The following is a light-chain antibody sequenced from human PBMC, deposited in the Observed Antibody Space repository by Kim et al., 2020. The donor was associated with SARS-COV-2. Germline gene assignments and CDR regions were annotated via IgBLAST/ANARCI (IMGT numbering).Light chain of an antibody. Sequence: GSPGESATLSCRASQSVGTNLAWYQQRPGQAPRLLIYATSTRATGIPAGFSGSGSGTEFTLTISSLQSEDFAVYYCQQFNNWPLTFGGGTKVDIK. CDR2: ATS. J-gene: IGKJ4*01. V-gene: IGKV3-15*01. CDR3: QQFNNWPLT. CDR1: QSVGTN.